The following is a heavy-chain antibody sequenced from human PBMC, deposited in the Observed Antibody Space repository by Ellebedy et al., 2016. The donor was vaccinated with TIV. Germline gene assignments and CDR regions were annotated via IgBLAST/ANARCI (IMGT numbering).Heavy chain of an antibody. Sequence: GESLKISXAASGFTFSSYAMSWVRQAPGKGLEWVSAISGSGGSTYYADSVKGRFTISRDNSKNTLYLQMNSLRAEDTAVYYCAKTMGIYYFDYWGQGTLVTVSS. J-gene: IGHJ4*02. D-gene: IGHD7-27*01. CDR2: ISGSGGST. V-gene: IGHV3-23*01. CDR1: GFTFSSYA. CDR3: AKTMGIYYFDY.